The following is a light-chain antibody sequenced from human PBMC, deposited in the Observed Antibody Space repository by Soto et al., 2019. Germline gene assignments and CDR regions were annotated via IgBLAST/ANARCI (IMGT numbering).Light chain of an antibody. Sequence: QPVLTQPASVSGSPGQSITISCTGTSSDVGSYNLVSWYQQHPGKAPKLMIYEVSKRPSGVSNRFSGSKSGNTASLTISGLQAEDEADYYCCSYAGSSPYVVFGGGTKVTVL. CDR2: EVS. CDR3: CSYAGSSPYVV. V-gene: IGLV2-23*02. J-gene: IGLJ2*01. CDR1: SSDVGSYNL.